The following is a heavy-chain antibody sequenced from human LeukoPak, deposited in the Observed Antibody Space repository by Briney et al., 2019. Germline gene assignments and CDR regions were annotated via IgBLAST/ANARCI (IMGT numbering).Heavy chain of an antibody. CDR2: IYHSGST. CDR1: GGSISSGNW. D-gene: IGHD1-14*01. CDR3: ARQGTGRPFDI. V-gene: IGHV4-4*02. J-gene: IGHJ3*02. Sequence: SGTLSLTCAVSGGSISSGNWWSWVRQPPGKGLEWIGEIYHSGSTNYNPSLKSRVTISVDKSKNHFSLNLTSVTAADTAVYYCARQGTGRPFDIWGQGTVVTVSS.